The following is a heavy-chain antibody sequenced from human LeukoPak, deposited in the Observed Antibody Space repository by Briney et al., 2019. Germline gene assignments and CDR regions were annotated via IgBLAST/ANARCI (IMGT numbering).Heavy chain of an antibody. J-gene: IGHJ4*02. Sequence: PSETLSLTCAVYGESFSGYYWSWIPQPPGKGLEWIGEINHSGSTNYNPSLKSRVSISVDTSKNQFSLKLSSVTAADTAVYYCARGDGEGANNYGSRLFDDWGQGTLVTVSS. CDR3: ARGDGEGANNYGSRLFDD. V-gene: IGHV4-34*01. CDR2: INHSGST. CDR1: GESFSGYY. D-gene: IGHD3-10*01.